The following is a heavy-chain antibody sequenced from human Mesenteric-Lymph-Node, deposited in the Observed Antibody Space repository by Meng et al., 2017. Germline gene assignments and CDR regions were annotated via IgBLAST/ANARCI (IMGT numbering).Heavy chain of an antibody. V-gene: IGHV3-30*15. Sequence: GESLKISCAASGFTFSDYAMHWVRQAPGKGLEWVAIISYDGNNDYYAEFVNGRFTISRDNSKNTLYLQMSSLRVEDMGAYYCARDRLYSVRAMRYNFDSWGQGTRVTVSS. CDR1: GFTFSDYA. CDR2: ISYDGNND. D-gene: IGHD1-1*01. CDR3: ARDRLYSVRAMRYNFDS. J-gene: IGHJ4*02.